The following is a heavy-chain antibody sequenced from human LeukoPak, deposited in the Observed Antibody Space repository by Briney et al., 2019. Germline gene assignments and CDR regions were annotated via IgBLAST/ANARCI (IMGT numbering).Heavy chain of an antibody. D-gene: IGHD3-22*01. V-gene: IGHV3-21*05. CDR2: ISGGSSYT. CDR3: ASRGDTSGYYYFDY. Sequence: PGGSLRLSCAASGFTFNSYEMNWVRQAPGKGLEWVSYISGGSSYTNYADSVKGRFTISRDNAKNSLYLQMNSLRAEDTAVYYCASRGDTSGYYYFDYWGQGTLVTVSS. J-gene: IGHJ4*02. CDR1: GFTFNSYE.